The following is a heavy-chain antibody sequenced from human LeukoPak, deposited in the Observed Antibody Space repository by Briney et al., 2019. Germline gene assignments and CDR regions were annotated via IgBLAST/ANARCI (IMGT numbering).Heavy chain of an antibody. V-gene: IGHV4-34*01. CDR2: INHSGST. CDR1: GGSFSGYY. Sequence: PSETLSLTCAVYGGSFSGYYWSWIRQPPGKGLEWIGEINHSGSTNYNPSLKSRVTISVDTSKNQFSLKLSSVTAADTAVYYCARGSLDYYGSGSYYNFISWTFNSRKPSQRNYYYYMDVWGKGTTVTVSS. CDR3: ARGSLDYYGSGSYYNFISWTFNSRKPSQRNYYYYMDV. J-gene: IGHJ6*03. D-gene: IGHD3-10*01.